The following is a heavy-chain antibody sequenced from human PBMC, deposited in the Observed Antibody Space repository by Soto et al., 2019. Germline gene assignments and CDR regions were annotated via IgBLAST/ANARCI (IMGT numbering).Heavy chain of an antibody. CDR2: INPSGGST. D-gene: IGHD3-10*01. V-gene: IGHV1-46*01. Sequence: GEASCSASGYTFTSYYKPFVRQSPGQGLEWMGIINPSGGSTSYAQKFQGRVTMTRDTSTSTVYMELSSLRSEDTAVYYCPREYLINATAFGIWGHGTMLTLSS. J-gene: IGHJ3*02. CDR1: GYTFTSYY. CDR3: PREYLINATAFGI.